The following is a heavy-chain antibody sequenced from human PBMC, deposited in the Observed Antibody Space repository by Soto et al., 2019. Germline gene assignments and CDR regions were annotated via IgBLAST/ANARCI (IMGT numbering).Heavy chain of an antibody. CDR3: ASSPRGYCSSTSCRELGNYYGMDV. CDR2: IFPGDSET. CDR1: GYKFENYW. J-gene: IGHJ6*02. V-gene: IGHV5-51*01. D-gene: IGHD2-2*01. Sequence: PGESLKISCKASGYKFENYWIAWVRQLPGKGLEWMGLIFPGDSETKYAPSFQGHVALSVDASAGTAFLQWDSLEASDTAMYYCASSPRGYCSSTSCRELGNYYGMDVWGQGTTVTVSS.